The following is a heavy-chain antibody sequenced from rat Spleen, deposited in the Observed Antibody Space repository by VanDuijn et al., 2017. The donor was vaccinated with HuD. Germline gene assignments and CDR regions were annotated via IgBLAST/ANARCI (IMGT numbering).Heavy chain of an antibody. V-gene: IGHV5-29*01. CDR1: GFTFSDYY. CDR3: VRQGYLRDWYFDF. CDR2: ISYDGITT. Sequence: EVQLVESGGGLVQPGRSLKLSCAASGFTFSDYYMAWVRQAPTKGLDWVATISYDGITTYYRDSVKGRFTISRDNGKTTLYLEMDSLRSEDMATYYCVRQGYLRDWYFDFWGPGTMVTVSS. J-gene: IGHJ1*01. D-gene: IGHD2-5*01.